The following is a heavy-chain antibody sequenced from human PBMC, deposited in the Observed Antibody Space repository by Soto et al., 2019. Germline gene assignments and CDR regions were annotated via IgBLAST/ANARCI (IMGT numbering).Heavy chain of an antibody. CDR2: ISPYNGDT. J-gene: IGHJ3*01. Sequence: ASVKVSCKASGYTFTNFGISWVRQAPGQGLKWVGWISPYNGDTNYIQNLQGRVTMTTDTSTSTAYMELRSLRSDDTAVYFCARDPMTTVASTGAFDVWGQGTLVTVAS. D-gene: IGHD4-17*01. CDR3: ARDPMTTVASTGAFDV. V-gene: IGHV1-18*01. CDR1: GYTFTNFG.